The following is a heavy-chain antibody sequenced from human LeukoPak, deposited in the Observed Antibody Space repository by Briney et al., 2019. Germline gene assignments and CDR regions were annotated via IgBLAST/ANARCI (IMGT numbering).Heavy chain of an antibody. D-gene: IGHD3-3*01. CDR1: GFTFSTYW. V-gene: IGHV3-7*01. J-gene: IGHJ4*02. CDR3: ARGVPYPSWSGPHYSDY. Sequence: TGGSLRLSCAASGFTFSTYWMSWVRQAPGKGLEWVAHIKQDGSQEYYVGSVKGRFTISRDNAKNSLYLQMNSLRVEDTAVYYCARGVPYPSWSGPHYSDYWGQGTLVTVSS. CDR2: IKQDGSQE.